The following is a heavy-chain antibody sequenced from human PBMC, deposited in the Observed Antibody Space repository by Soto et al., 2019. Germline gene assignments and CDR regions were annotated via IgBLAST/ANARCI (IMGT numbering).Heavy chain of an antibody. Sequence: ASVKVSCKASGYTFTAFWIHWVRQAPGQGPEWMAWISAYNGNTNYAQKLQGRVTMTTDTSTSTAYMELRSLRSDDTAVYYCARDAPPEDYWGQGTLVTVSS. CDR3: ARDAPPEDY. CDR1: GYTFTAFW. J-gene: IGHJ4*02. CDR2: ISAYNGNT. V-gene: IGHV1-18*04.